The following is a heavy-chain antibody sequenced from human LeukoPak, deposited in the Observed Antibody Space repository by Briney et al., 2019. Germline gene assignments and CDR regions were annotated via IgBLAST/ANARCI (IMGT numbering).Heavy chain of an antibody. V-gene: IGHV3-21*01. CDR1: GFSFSTFS. CDR3: ARCPSLHADTATQSDY. CDR2: ISSSSSYI. D-gene: IGHD5-18*01. Sequence: GGSLRLSCAASGFSFSTFSMNWVRQAPGRGLEWVSSISSSSSYIYYADSVRGRFTISRDNAKNSLYLQMNSLRAEDTAVYYCARCPSLHADTATQSDYWGQGTLVTVSS. J-gene: IGHJ4*02.